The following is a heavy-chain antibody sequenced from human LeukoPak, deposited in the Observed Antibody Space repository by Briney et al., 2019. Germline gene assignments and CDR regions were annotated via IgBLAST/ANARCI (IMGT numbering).Heavy chain of an antibody. J-gene: IGHJ3*02. D-gene: IGHD2-2*01. CDR2: IYYTVST. CDR3: ARNDCSSTSCQFGDAFDI. V-gene: IGHV4-30-4*08. CDR1: GGSISSGDYY. Sequence: PPQTLSLTCTVSGGSISSGDYYWSWIRQPPGKGLEWIGYIYYTVSTFYNPSLKSRVAISVDTSKNLFSLKLTSVTAADTAVYYCARNDCSSTSCQFGDAFDIWGQGAMVTVSS.